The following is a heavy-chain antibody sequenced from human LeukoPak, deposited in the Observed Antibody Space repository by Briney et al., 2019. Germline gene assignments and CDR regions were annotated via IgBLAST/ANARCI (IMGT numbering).Heavy chain of an antibody. D-gene: IGHD4-4*01. CDR2: ISYDGSNK. J-gene: IGHJ2*01. CDR1: GFTFSSYA. Sequence: GGSLRLSCAASGFTFSSYAMHWVRQAPGKGLEWVAVISYDGSNKYYADSVKGRFTISRDNSKNTLYLQMNSLRAEDTAVYYCARGGRDGYSGYWYFDLWGRGTLVTVSS. V-gene: IGHV3-30-3*01. CDR3: ARGGRDGYSGYWYFDL.